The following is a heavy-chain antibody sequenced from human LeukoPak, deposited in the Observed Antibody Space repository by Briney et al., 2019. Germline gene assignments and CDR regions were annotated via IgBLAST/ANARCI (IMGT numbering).Heavy chain of an antibody. J-gene: IGHJ4*02. V-gene: IGHV4-34*01. CDR2: INHSGST. CDR3: ARARLTIFGVVIIRGYFDY. Sequence: SETLSLTCAVYGGSLSGYYWSWIRQPPGKGLEWIGEINHSGSTNYNPSLKSRVTISVDTSKNQFSLKLSSVTAADTAVYYCARARLTIFGVVIIRGYFDYWGQGTLVTVSS. D-gene: IGHD3-3*01. CDR1: GGSLSGYY.